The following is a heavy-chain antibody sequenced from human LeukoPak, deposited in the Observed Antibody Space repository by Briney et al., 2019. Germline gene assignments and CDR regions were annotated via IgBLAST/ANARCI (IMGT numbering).Heavy chain of an antibody. D-gene: IGHD2-2*01. Sequence: SETLSLTCTVSGGSISNYYWSWIRQPPGKGLEWIGYMYYSGSTNYNPSLESRVTISGDTSKNQFSLKLISVTAADTAVYYCARSPCTSASCPRRNVFDVWGQGTMVAVSS. J-gene: IGHJ3*01. CDR1: GGSISNYY. CDR2: MYYSGST. CDR3: ARSPCTSASCPRRNVFDV. V-gene: IGHV4-59*08.